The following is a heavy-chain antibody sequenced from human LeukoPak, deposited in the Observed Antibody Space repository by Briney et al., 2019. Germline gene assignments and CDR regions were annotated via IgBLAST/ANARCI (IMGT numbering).Heavy chain of an antibody. CDR2: MNPNSGTT. D-gene: IGHD3-22*01. CDR1: GYTFTSYD. CDR3: ARADYYDSSGPPPFDY. J-gene: IGHJ4*02. V-gene: IGHV1-8*01. Sequence: GASVKVSCKASGYTFTSYDINWVRQATGQGLEWMGWMNPNSGTTGYAQKFQGRVTMTRNTSISTAYMELSSLRSEDTAVYYCARADYYDSSGPPPFDYWGQGTLVTVSS.